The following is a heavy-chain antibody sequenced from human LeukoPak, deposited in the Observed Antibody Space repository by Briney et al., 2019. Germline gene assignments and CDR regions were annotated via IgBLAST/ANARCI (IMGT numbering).Heavy chain of an antibody. CDR2: ISSSSSTI. Sequence: GGSLRLSCAPSGFTFSTYSMNWVRQAPGKGLEWVSYISSSSSTIYYADSVKGRFTISRDNAKNSLYLQMDSLRVEDTAVYYCARGGSHGDYDAFDIWGQGTMVTVSS. D-gene: IGHD1-26*01. V-gene: IGHV3-48*01. CDR3: ARGGSHGDYDAFDI. J-gene: IGHJ3*02. CDR1: GFTFSTYS.